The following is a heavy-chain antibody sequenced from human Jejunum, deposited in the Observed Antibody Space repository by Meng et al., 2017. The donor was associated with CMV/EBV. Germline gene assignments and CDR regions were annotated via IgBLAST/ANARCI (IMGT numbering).Heavy chain of an antibody. V-gene: IGHV3-7*01. D-gene: IGHD2-2*01. Sequence: SSYWMSWVRPAPGKGLEWVANIKQDGSEKDYVDSVKGRFTISRDNAKNSLYLQMNSLRAEDTAVYYCASALGYCSSTSCQYYFDYWGQGTLVTVSS. CDR1: SSYW. CDR3: ASALGYCSSTSCQYYFDY. J-gene: IGHJ4*02. CDR2: IKQDGSEK.